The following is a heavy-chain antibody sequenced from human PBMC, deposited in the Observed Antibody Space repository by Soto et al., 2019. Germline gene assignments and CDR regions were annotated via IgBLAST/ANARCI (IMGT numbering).Heavy chain of an antibody. CDR3: AKDEHSSSWSPFGY. D-gene: IGHD6-13*01. V-gene: IGHV3-23*01. CDR1: GFTFSSYA. Sequence: GGSLRLSCAASGFTFSSYAMSWVRQAPGKGLEWVSAISGSGGSTYYADSVKGRFTISRDNSKNTLYLQTNSLRAEDTAVYYCAKDEHSSSWSPFGYWGQGTLVTVSS. J-gene: IGHJ4*02. CDR2: ISGSGGST.